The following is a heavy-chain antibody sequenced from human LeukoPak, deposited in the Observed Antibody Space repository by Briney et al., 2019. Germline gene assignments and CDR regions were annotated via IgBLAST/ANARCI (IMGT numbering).Heavy chain of an antibody. J-gene: IGHJ4*02. Sequence: PSETLSLTCAVYGGSFSGYYWSWIRQPPGKGLEWIGEINHSGSTNYNPSLKSRVTISVDTSKNQFSLKLSSVTAADTAVYYCARRAGRTYYYGSGKPAPLDYWGQGTLVTVSS. V-gene: IGHV4-34*01. D-gene: IGHD3-10*01. CDR3: ARRAGRTYYYGSGKPAPLDY. CDR2: INHSGST. CDR1: GGSFSGYY.